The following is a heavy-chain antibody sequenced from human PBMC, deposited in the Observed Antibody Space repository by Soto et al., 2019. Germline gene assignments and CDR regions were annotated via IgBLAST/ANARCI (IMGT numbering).Heavy chain of an antibody. J-gene: IGHJ4*02. CDR3: AREYSLAVAVPGF. CDR1: GVTVSSNY. V-gene: IGHV3-66*01. Sequence: GGSLRLSCAASGVTVSSNYMSWVRQAPGKGLEWVSVIYSGGSTYYADSVKGRFTISRDNSKNTLYLQMNSLRAEDTSVYYCAREYSLAVAVPGFWGQGFLVTVSS. D-gene: IGHD3-22*01. CDR2: IYSGGST.